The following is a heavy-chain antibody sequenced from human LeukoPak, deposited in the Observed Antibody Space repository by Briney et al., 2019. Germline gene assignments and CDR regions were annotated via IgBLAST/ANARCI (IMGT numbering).Heavy chain of an antibody. CDR3: AKVELAPYYYYMDV. Sequence: GGSLRLSCAASGFSISSYEMNWVRQAPGKGLEWVSYISSSGSTIYYADSVKGRFTISRDNAKNSLYLQMNSLRAEDTAVYYCAKVELAPYYYYMDVWGKGTTVTVSS. CDR2: ISSSGSTI. D-gene: IGHD1-7*01. J-gene: IGHJ6*03. CDR1: GFSISSYE. V-gene: IGHV3-48*03.